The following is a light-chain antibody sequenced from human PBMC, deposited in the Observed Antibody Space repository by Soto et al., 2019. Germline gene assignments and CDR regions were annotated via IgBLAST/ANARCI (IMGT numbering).Light chain of an antibody. J-gene: IGKJ1*01. CDR1: QSIVTY. Sequence: DIQMTQSPSSLSASVGDRVTITCRASQSIVTYLNWYLQKPGKAPKLLIYAASNLQSGVPSRFSGSGSGTAFTLTISSLQPEDFATYFCQQSYSTPPWTFGHGTKVEIK. CDR3: QQSYSTPPWT. CDR2: AAS. V-gene: IGKV1-39*01.